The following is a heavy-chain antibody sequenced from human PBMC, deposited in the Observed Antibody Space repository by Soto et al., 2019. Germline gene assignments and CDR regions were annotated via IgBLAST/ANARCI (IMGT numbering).Heavy chain of an antibody. J-gene: IGHJ5*02. D-gene: IGHD3-10*01. V-gene: IGHV4-59*08. CDR3: ARHNRVYGSGSYPFDNWFDP. CDR2: IYYSGST. CDR1: GGSISSYY. Sequence: SETLSLTCTVSGGSISSYYWSWIRQPPGKGLEWIGYIYYSGSTNYNPSLKSRVTISVDTSKNQFSLKLSSVTAADTAVYYCARHNRVYGSGSYPFDNWFDPWGQGTLVTVSS.